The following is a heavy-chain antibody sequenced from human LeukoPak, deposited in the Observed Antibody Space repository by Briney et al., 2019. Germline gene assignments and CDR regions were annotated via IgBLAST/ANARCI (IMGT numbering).Heavy chain of an antibody. CDR3: ARHVVAVAGDHFDY. CDR1: GGFIKSYY. Sequence: SGAPSLNCPGSGGFIKSYYRSWIRQAPGEGLGWVGYIYYSGSTNYNPSLKSRVTISVDTSKNQFSLKLSSVTAADTAVYYCARHVVAVAGDHFDYWGQGTLVTVSS. V-gene: IGHV4-59*08. D-gene: IGHD6-19*01. CDR2: IYYSGST. J-gene: IGHJ4*02.